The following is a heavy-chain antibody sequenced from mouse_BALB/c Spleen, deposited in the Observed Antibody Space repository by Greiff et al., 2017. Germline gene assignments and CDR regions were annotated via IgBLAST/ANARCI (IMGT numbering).Heavy chain of an antibody. CDR2: ISYSGST. D-gene: IGHD2-4*01. J-gene: IGHJ4*01. CDR3: ARRALYDYYYAMDY. CDR1: GDSITSGY. V-gene: IGHV3-8*02. Sequence: EVKLVESGPSLVKPSQTLSLTCSVTGDSITSGYWNWIRKFPGNKLEYMGYISYSGSTYYNPSLKSRISITRDTSKNQYYLQLKSVTTDDTATYYCARRALYDYYYAMDYWGQGTSVTVSS.